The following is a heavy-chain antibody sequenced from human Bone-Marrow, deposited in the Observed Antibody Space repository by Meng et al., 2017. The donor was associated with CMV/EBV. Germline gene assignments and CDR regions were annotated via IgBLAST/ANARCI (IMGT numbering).Heavy chain of an antibody. D-gene: IGHD3-22*01. J-gene: IGHJ4*02. Sequence: GESLKISCAASGFSFRIYWLNWVRQAPGKGLEWVANIREDGSDKYYVDSVKGRFTISRDSAKNSLYLQMNSLRAEDTAVYYCAREYYDSSGYHPLDYWGQGTRVTVSS. CDR2: IREDGSDK. V-gene: IGHV3-7*01. CDR1: GFSFRIYW. CDR3: AREYYDSSGYHPLDY.